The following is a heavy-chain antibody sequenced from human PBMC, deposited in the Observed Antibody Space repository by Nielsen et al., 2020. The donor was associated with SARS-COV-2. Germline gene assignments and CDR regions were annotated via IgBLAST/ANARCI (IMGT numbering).Heavy chain of an antibody. CDR3: ARHPGEDIVVVPAADA. D-gene: IGHD2-2*01. CDR2: IKQDGSEK. Sequence: GESLKISCAVSGFTFSSYWMSWVRQAPGKGLEWVANIKQDGSEKYYVDSVKGRFTISRDNAKNSLYLQMNSLRAEDTAVYYCARHPGEDIVVVPAADAWGQGTLVTVSS. CDR1: GFTFSSYW. J-gene: IGHJ5*02. V-gene: IGHV3-7*03.